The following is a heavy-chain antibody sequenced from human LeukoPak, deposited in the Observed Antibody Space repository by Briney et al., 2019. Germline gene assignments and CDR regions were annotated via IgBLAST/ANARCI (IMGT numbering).Heavy chain of an antibody. CDR1: GFTASSNY. CDR3: ARVGGIALGVAFDI. V-gene: IGHV3-53*01. J-gene: IGHJ3*02. CDR2: IYSGGSK. Sequence: GGSLRLSCVTSGFTASSNYMSWVRQDPGRGLEWGSDIYSGGSKYSANSVKGRFTISRDNSKNTMYLQMNSLRAEDTAVYYCARVGGIALGVAFDIWGQGTMVTVSS. D-gene: IGHD3-16*01.